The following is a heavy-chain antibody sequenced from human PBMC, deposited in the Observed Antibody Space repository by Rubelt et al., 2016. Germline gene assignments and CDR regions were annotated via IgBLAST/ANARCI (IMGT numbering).Heavy chain of an antibody. V-gene: IGHV4-39*02. CDR1: GGSVQSRPHY. Sequence: QLLLTESGPGLVKPADTLSLTCSVSGGSVQSRPHYWVWVRQAPGKTLEWIGGVYYSGATFFNPSLKSRLSMSVGTATTRFSLQLRSVTAADTAHYYCARQSGTVITPFFDSWGRGALVVVSS. CDR3: ARQSGTVITPFFDS. CDR2: VYYSGAT. J-gene: IGHJ4*02. D-gene: IGHD4-23*01.